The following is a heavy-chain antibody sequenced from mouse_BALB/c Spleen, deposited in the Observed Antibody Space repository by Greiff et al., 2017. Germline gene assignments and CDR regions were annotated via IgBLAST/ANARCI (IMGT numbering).Heavy chain of an antibody. D-gene: IGHD1-1*01. CDR2: IYPGNVNT. Sequence: QVQLQQSGPELVKPGASVRISCKASGYTFTSYYIHWVKQRPGQGLEWIGWIYPGNVNTKYNEKFKGKATLTADKSSSTAYMQLSSLTSEDSAVYFCARGGPSYEVAYWGQGTLVTVSA. CDR3: ARGGPSYEVAY. V-gene: IGHV1S56*01. J-gene: IGHJ3*01. CDR1: GYTFTSYY.